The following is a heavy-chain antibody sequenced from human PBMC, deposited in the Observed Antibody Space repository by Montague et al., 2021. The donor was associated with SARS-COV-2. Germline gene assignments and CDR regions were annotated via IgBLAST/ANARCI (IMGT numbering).Heavy chain of an antibody. Sequence: CAISGDSVSSNSAAWNWIRQSPSRGLEWLGRTYYRSKWYNDYAVPVKSRITINPDTSKNQFSLQLNSVTPEDTAVYYCARGLWFGELLSLYYYYGMDVWGQGTTVTVSS. D-gene: IGHD3-10*01. CDR2: TYYRSKWYN. J-gene: IGHJ6*02. V-gene: IGHV6-1*01. CDR3: ARGLWFGELLSLYYYYGMDV. CDR1: GDSVSSNSAA.